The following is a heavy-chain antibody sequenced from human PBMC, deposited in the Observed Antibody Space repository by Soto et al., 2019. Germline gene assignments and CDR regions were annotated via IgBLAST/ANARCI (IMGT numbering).Heavy chain of an antibody. D-gene: IGHD4-4*01. J-gene: IGHJ5*02. CDR2: IYWNDDK. Sequence: QITLKESGPTLVKPTQTLTLTCTFAGFSISTSEAAVGWIRQPPGEALEWLAHIYWNDDKRYSPSLKSRLTITKDASKSQVVLTMTNMDPVETATYYCANISRNSWFGPWGQGTLVTVSS. V-gene: IGHV2-5*01. CDR1: GFSISTSEAA. CDR3: ANISRNSWFGP.